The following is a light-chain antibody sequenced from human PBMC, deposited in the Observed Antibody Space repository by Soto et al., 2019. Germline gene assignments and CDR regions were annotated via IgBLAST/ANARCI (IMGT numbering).Light chain of an antibody. V-gene: IGKV3-11*01. Sequence: EIVLTQSPATLSSSPGERATLSCRASQSVSSFLDWYQQKPGQAPKLLIYDASNRATGIPARFSGGGSGTDFTLTISFLEPDDIAGYDCLQRLNWHWTFGQGTKLDIK. CDR3: LQRLNWHWT. CDR2: DAS. CDR1: QSVSSF. J-gene: IGKJ1*01.